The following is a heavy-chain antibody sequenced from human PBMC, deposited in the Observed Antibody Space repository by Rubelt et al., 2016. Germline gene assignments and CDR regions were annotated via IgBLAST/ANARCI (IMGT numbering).Heavy chain of an antibody. D-gene: IGHD3-22*01. CDR1: GYTFTGYY. V-gene: IGHV1-2*02. J-gene: IGHJ4*02. CDR2: INPNSGGT. Sequence: QVQLVQSGAEVKKPGASVKVSCKASGYTFTGYYMHWVRQAPGQGLEWMGWINPNSGGTNYAQKLQGRVTMTRETSISTAYRELSRLRSDDTAVYYCARFAIGGHSSGYLFDYWGQGTLVTVSS. CDR3: ARFAIGGHSSGYLFDY.